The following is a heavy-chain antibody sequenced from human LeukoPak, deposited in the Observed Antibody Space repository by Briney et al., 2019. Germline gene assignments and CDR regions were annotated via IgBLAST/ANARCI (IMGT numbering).Heavy chain of an antibody. V-gene: IGHV3-74*01. J-gene: IGHJ4*02. CDR1: GFTFSSYW. Sequence: GGSLRLSCAASGFTFSSYWMHWVRQAPGKGLVWVSRINSDGSSTSYADSVKGRFTISRDNAKNTLYLQMNSLRAEDTAVYYCATGVLPSNSYYDFWSGYYTGIDFDYWGQGTLVTVSS. CDR2: INSDGSST. D-gene: IGHD3-3*01. CDR3: ATGVLPSNSYYDFWSGYYTGIDFDY.